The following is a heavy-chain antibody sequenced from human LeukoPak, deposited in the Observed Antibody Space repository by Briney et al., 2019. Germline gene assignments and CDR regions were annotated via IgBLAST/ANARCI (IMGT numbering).Heavy chain of an antibody. CDR1: GYTFTSYG. V-gene: IGHV1-69*13. CDR2: IIPIFGTA. D-gene: IGHD3-22*01. Sequence: GASVKVSCKASGYTFTSYGISWVRQAPGQGLEWMGGIIPIFGTANYAQKFQGRVTITADESTSTAYMELSSLRSEDTAVYYCARATTATMIVVFDYWGQGTLVTVSS. J-gene: IGHJ4*02. CDR3: ARATTATMIVVFDY.